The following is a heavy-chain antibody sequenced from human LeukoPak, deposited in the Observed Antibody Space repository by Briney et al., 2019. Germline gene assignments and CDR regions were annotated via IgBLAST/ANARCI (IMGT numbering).Heavy chain of an antibody. CDR3: ARTNGDYVLY. CDR1: GGSICSYY. CDR2: IYYSGST. J-gene: IGHJ4*02. Sequence: SETLSLTCTVSGGSICSYYWSWIRQPPGKGLEWIGYIYYSGSTNYNPSLKSRVTISVDTSKNQFSLKLSSVTAADTAVYYCARTNGDYVLYWGQGTLVTVSS. D-gene: IGHD4-17*01. V-gene: IGHV4-59*01.